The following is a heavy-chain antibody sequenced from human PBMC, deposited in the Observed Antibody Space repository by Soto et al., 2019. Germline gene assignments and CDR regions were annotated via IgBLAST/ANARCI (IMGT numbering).Heavy chain of an antibody. CDR2: IHRSGST. CDR1: GGSLSDYY. D-gene: IGHD2-2*01. Sequence: QVHLQQWGAGLLKPSETLSLTCAVYGGSLSDYYWTWIRQSPGKGLEWIGEIHRSGSTKYSASVRSRVTISVDTFKNQFTLKLNSVTAADTAVYYCARGGLRSSTTWRQGSLVTVSS. V-gene: IGHV4-34*01. J-gene: IGHJ5*02. CDR3: ARGGLRSSTT.